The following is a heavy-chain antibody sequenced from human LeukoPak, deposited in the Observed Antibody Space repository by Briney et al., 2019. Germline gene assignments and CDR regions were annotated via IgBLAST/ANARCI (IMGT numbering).Heavy chain of an antibody. D-gene: IGHD1-26*01. CDR3: ARAGDWEPLRSLFGWFDP. CDR1: GYTFTSYG. CDR2: ISAHNGNT. J-gene: IGHJ5*02. V-gene: IGHV1-18*01. Sequence: ASVKVSCKASGYTFTSYGISWVRQAPGQGLEWMGWISAHNGNTNYAQKLQGRVTMTTDTSTSTAYMELRSLRSDDTAVYYCARAGDWEPLRSLFGWFDPWGQGTLVTVSS.